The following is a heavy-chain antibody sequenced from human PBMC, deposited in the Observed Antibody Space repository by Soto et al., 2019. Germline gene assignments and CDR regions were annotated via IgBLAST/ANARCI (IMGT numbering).Heavy chain of an antibody. J-gene: IGHJ5*02. Sequence: GASVKFSCKASGGTFSTTAITWARQAPGQGLEWMGGIVPIFGIPNYAQKFQGRLAITADKSTNTAYMELISLRSEDTAVYYCARDSHSAGGWFDPWGLGTLVTVSS. D-gene: IGHD2-15*01. CDR1: GGTFSTTA. CDR3: ARDSHSAGGWFDP. V-gene: IGHV1-69*10. CDR2: IVPIFGIP.